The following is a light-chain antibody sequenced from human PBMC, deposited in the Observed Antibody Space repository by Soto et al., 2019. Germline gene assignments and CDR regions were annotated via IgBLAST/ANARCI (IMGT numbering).Light chain of an antibody. CDR2: DVT. CDR1: NSDIGAYNY. J-gene: IGLJ2*01. Sequence: QSVLTQPASVSGCPGQSITISCTGSNSDIGAYNYVSWYQQHPGKAPKLVIYDVTNRPSGVSNRFSGSKSGNTASLTISGLQTEDEADYYCSSFTTSSTLVFGGGTKLTVL. V-gene: IGLV2-14*01. CDR3: SSFTTSSTLV.